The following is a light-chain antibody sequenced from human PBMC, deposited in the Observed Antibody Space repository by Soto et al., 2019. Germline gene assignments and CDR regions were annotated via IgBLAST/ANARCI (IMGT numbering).Light chain of an antibody. Sequence: QSALTQPASVSGSPGQSITISCTGTSSDVGAYNYVSWYQQHPGKVPKLMIYEVSNRPSGVSNRFSGSKSGNTASLTISGLQAEDEADYYCSSYTSSSPYVFGTGTKVTVL. CDR2: EVS. CDR3: SSYTSSSPYV. CDR1: SSDVGAYNY. V-gene: IGLV2-14*01. J-gene: IGLJ1*01.